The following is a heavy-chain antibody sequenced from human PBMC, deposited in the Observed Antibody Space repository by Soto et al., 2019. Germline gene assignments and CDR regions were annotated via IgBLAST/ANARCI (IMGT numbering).Heavy chain of an antibody. CDR3: AADRYYDYIWGSYRFSWFDP. Sequence: GASVKVSCKASGFTFTSSAVQWVRQARGQRLEWIGWIVVGSGNTNYAQKFQERVTTTRDMSTSTAYMELSSLRSEDTAVYYCAADRYYDYIWGSYRFSWFDPWGQGTLVTVSS. D-gene: IGHD3-16*02. CDR2: IVVGSGNT. V-gene: IGHV1-58*01. J-gene: IGHJ5*02. CDR1: GFTFTSSA.